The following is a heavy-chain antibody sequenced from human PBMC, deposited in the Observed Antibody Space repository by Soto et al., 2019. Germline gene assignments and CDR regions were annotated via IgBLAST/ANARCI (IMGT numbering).Heavy chain of an antibody. Sequence: QVQLVESGGGVVQPGRSLRLSCAASGFTFSSYAMHWVRQAPGKGLEWVAVISYDGSNKYYADSVKGRFTISRDKAKNTLYLQMNSLRAEDTAAYYCAGDHEYGDYFDYWGRGTLVTVSS. CDR1: GFTFSSYA. D-gene: IGHD4-17*01. CDR2: ISYDGSNK. CDR3: AGDHEYGDYFDY. V-gene: IGHV3-30-3*01. J-gene: IGHJ4*02.